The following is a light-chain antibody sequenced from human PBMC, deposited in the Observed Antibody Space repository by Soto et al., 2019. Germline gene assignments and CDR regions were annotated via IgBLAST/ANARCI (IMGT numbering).Light chain of an antibody. V-gene: IGKV1-27*01. CDR2: AAS. Sequence: DFQMTQSPSSLSASVGDRVIITCRASQGISDYLAWYQQKSGKVPKLLIYAASTLQSGVPSRFRGSGSGTDFTLTISSLQPEDVATYYCQKYNSAPYTFGQGTKLEIK. CDR3: QKYNSAPYT. J-gene: IGKJ2*01. CDR1: QGISDY.